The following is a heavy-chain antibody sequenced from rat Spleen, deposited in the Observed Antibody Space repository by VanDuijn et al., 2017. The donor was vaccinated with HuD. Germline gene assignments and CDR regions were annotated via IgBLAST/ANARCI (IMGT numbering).Heavy chain of an antibody. CDR1: GFTFSNYW. V-gene: IGHV5-58*01. CDR3: AVAGYGY. J-gene: IGHJ2*01. D-gene: IGHD4-3*01. Sequence: EVHLVESDGGLVQPGRSLKLSCVASGFTFSNYWMYWVRQAPGKGLEWVSSISAAGVNTYYPDSVKGRFTISRANSENTVYLQMNSLRSEDTATYYCAVAGYGYWGQGVMVTVSS. CDR2: ISAAGVNT.